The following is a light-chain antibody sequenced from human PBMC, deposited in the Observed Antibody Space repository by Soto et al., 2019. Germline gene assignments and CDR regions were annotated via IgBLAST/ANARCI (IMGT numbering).Light chain of an antibody. CDR2: DVS. V-gene: IGLV2-14*01. Sequence: QSVLTQPASVSGSPGQSITISCTGTSSDVGGYNYASWYQQHPGKAPKLMIYDVSNRPSGASNRFSGSKSGNTASLTISGLQAEDEADYYCSSYTSSSTLVYVFGTGTKVTVL. CDR3: SSYTSSSTLVYV. CDR1: SSDVGGYNY. J-gene: IGLJ1*01.